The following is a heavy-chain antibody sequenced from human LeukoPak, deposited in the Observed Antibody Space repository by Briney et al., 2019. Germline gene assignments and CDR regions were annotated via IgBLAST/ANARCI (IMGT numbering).Heavy chain of an antibody. J-gene: IGHJ5*02. CDR1: GFTFSSYS. D-gene: IGHD6-13*01. V-gene: IGHV3-48*01. CDR2: ISSSSSTI. CDR3: AKATSGYSSSWDT. Sequence: GGSLRLSCAASGFTFSSYSMNWVRQAPGKGLEWVSYISSSSSTIYYADSVKGRFTISRDNAKNSLYLQMNSLRAEDTAVYYCAKATSGYSSSWDTWGQGTLVTVSS.